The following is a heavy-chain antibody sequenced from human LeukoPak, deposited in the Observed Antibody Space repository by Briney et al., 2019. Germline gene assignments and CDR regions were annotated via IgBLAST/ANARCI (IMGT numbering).Heavy chain of an antibody. Sequence: ASVKVSCTASGYTFTVYYMHWVRQAPGQGLEWMGWINPNSGGTNYAQKFQGRVTMTRDTSISTAYMELSRLRSDETAVYYCARGGDLAYCGGDCYSAFGYWGQGTLVTVSS. J-gene: IGHJ4*02. V-gene: IGHV1-2*02. CDR1: GYTFTVYY. CDR2: INPNSGGT. CDR3: ARGGDLAYCGGDCYSAFGY. D-gene: IGHD2-21*02.